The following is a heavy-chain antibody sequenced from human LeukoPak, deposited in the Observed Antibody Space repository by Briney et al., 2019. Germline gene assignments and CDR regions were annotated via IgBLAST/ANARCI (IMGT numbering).Heavy chain of an antibody. Sequence: GGSLRLSCAASGFTFSDYWMHWVRQVPGEGLVWVSRISGDGTKTAYAGSVKGRFTISRDNAKNSLYLQMNGLRAEDTAVYYCAKWGPYDILTGRINWGQGTLVTVSS. J-gene: IGHJ4*02. CDR1: GFTFSDYW. CDR2: ISGDGTKT. CDR3: AKWGPYDILTGRIN. V-gene: IGHV3-74*01. D-gene: IGHD3-9*01.